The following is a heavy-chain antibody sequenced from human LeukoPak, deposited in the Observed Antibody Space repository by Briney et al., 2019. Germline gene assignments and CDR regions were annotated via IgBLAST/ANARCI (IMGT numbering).Heavy chain of an antibody. J-gene: IGHJ4*02. CDR1: GFTFSSYW. CDR2: MSGTGGSA. CDR3: AKAVVYDGNANYFDY. D-gene: IGHD3-22*01. Sequence: GGSLRLSCAASGFTFSSYWMHWVRQAPGKGLEWVSGMSGTGGSAYYADSVKGRFTISRDNSKNTLYLQMNSLRAEDTAVYYCAKAVVYDGNANYFDYWGQGTLVTFSS. V-gene: IGHV3-23*01.